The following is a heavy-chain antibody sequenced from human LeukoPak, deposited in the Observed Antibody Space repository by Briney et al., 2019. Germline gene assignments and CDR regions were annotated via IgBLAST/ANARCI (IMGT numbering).Heavy chain of an antibody. CDR1: GYTFTSYG. D-gene: IGHD3-22*01. CDR2: ISAYNGNT. CDR3: ARLGDGYYYDSSGYPPDY. V-gene: IGHV1-18*01. J-gene: IGHJ4*02. Sequence: GASVKVSCKASGYTFTSYGISWVRPAPGQGLEWMGWISAYNGNTNYAQKLQGRVTMTTDTSTSTAYMELRSLRSDDTAVYYCARLGDGYYYDSSGYPPDYWGQGTLVTVSS.